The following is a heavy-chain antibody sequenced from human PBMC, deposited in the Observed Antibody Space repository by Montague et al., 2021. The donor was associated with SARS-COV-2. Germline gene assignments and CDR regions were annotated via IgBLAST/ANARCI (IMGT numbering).Heavy chain of an antibody. V-gene: IGHV3-23*01. J-gene: IGHJ6*02. Sequence: SLRLSCAASGFIFSNYAMTWVRQAPEKGLKWVSTMSGSGVRRDYADSVKGRFTISRDSSKNTLYLQMNSLRVEDTAVYYCAKDTATIRIAVALMDVWGQGTTVIVSS. CDR2: MSGSGVRR. CDR1: GFIFSNYA. D-gene: IGHD6-19*01. CDR3: AKDTATIRIAVALMDV.